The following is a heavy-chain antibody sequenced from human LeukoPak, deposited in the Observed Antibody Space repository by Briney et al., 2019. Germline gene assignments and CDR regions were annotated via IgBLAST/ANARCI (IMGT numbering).Heavy chain of an antibody. CDR1: DGSFTGYY. J-gene: IGHJ2*01. D-gene: IGHD7-27*01. CDR3: ARGALGRYYFDL. V-gene: IGHV4-34*01. Sequence: PAETLSLTCAVYDGSFTGYYWSWVRQSPGKGLEWIGEIHYSGSTNYKLSLKSRATISGDTSKNRFSLKLTSVTAADTAVYYCARGALGRYYFDLWGRGTLVTVSS. CDR2: IHYSGST.